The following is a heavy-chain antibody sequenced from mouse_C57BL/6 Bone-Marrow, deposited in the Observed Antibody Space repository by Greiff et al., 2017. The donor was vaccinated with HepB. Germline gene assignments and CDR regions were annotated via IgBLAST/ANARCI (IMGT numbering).Heavy chain of an antibody. Sequence: VQLVESGAELARPGASVKLSCKASGYTFTSYGISWVKQRTGQGLEWIGEIYPRSGNTYYNEKFKGKATLTADKSSSTAYMELRSLTSEDSAVYFCAREGITTVDYYAMDYWGQGTSVTVSS. D-gene: IGHD1-1*01. CDR3: AREGITTVDYYAMDY. CDR1: GYTFTSYG. J-gene: IGHJ4*01. V-gene: IGHV1-81*01. CDR2: IYPRSGNT.